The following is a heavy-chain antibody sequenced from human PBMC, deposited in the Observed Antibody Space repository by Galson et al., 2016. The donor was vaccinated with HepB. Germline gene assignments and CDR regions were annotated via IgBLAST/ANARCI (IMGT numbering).Heavy chain of an antibody. Sequence: SLRLSCAASGFTVSNNFMRWVRQAPGKGLEWVSRINIDGNSITYADSVKGRFAISRDNAKNTVHLQMNSLRAEDTAVYYCTREYYGSLDHWGQGTLVTVSS. CDR2: INIDGNSI. D-gene: IGHD3-10*01. V-gene: IGHV3-74*01. J-gene: IGHJ4*02. CDR3: TREYYGSLDH. CDR1: GFTVSNNF.